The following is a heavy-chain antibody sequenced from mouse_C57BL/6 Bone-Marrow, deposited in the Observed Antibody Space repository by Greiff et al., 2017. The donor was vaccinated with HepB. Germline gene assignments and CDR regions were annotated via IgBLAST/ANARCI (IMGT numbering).Heavy chain of an antibody. CDR3: AKERVVTTLYYFDC. Sequence: VQLQQSGPELVKPGASVKISCKASGYAFSSSWMNWVKQRPGKGLEWIGRIYPGDGDTNYNGKFKGKATLTADKSSSTAYMQLSILTSADSAFYICAKERVVTTLYYFDCWGSGPTLTVSS. J-gene: IGHJ2*01. D-gene: IGHD2-2*01. CDR1: GYAFSSSW. CDR2: IYPGDGDT. V-gene: IGHV1-82*01.